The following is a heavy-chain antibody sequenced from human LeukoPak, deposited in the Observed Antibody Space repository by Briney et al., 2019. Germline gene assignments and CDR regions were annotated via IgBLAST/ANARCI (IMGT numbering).Heavy chain of an antibody. J-gene: IGHJ4*02. CDR3: TRVGYIDEGIDY. Sequence: GGSLRLSCVASGFPFSSYWMSWVRQAPGKGLEWVANIKQDGSKKSYVDSVKGRFTISRDNAKNSLYLQMNSLRAEDTAIYYCTRVGYIDEGIDYCGQGTLVTVSS. CDR1: GFPFSSYW. CDR2: IKQDGSKK. V-gene: IGHV3-7*04. D-gene: IGHD5-24*01.